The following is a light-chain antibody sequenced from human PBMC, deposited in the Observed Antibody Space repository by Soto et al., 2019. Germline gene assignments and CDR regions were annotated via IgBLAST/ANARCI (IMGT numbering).Light chain of an antibody. CDR1: QSISSW. J-gene: IGKJ2*01. Sequence: DIQMTQSPSTLSASVGDRVTITCRASQSISSWLAWYQQKPGKAPKLLIYDASSLESGVPSRFSGSGSGTDFTLTISSLQPEDFAVYYCQQYGNSPYTFGQGTKVDIK. CDR2: DAS. CDR3: QQYGNSPYT. V-gene: IGKV1-5*01.